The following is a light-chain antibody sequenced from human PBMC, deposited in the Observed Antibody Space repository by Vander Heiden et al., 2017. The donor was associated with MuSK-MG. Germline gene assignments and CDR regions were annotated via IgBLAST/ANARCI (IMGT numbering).Light chain of an antibody. J-gene: IGLJ2*01. CDR3: QAWDRDTAV. CDR2: QDT. Sequence: SYELTQPPSVSVSPGQTASITCYGDKLGDKFAFWYHQKSGQYPVLVIYQDTKRPSGIPERFSGSNSGNTATLTISGTQPMDEGYYYCQAWDRDTAVFGGGTKLAVL. V-gene: IGLV3-1*01. CDR1: KLGDKF.